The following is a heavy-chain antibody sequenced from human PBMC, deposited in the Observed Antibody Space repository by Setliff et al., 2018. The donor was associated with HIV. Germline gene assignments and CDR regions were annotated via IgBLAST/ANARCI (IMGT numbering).Heavy chain of an antibody. D-gene: IGHD3-22*01. J-gene: IGHJ4*01. Sequence: ASETLSLTCTVSGGSIRSSSSYWGWIRQPPGKGLEWIGIIYYSGSTYYKPSLKSRLTMSIDTSKSQFSLKLSSVTAADTAVYYCARLMHYYDSFWVLWRENYFDSWGRGTLVTVSS. CDR1: GGSIRSSSSY. CDR3: ARLMHYYDSFWVLWRENYFDS. CDR2: IYYSGST. V-gene: IGHV4-39*07.